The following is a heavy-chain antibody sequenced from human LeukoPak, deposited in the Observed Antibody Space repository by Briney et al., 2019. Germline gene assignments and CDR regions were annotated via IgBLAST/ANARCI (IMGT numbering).Heavy chain of an antibody. D-gene: IGHD6-19*01. Sequence: GGSLRLSCAASGLTFTNSVMRWVRQAPGKGLEWVSGISGSGESKYYAGSVKGRFTISRDNSKNTLHLQMNSLRAEDTAVYYCAKDLYSSGLGAFDIWGQGTTVTASS. CDR2: ISGSGESK. CDR3: AKDLYSSGLGAFDI. V-gene: IGHV3-23*01. J-gene: IGHJ3*02. CDR1: GLTFTNSV.